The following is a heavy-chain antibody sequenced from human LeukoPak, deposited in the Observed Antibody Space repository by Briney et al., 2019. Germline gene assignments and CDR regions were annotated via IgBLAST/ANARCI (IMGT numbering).Heavy chain of an antibody. CDR2: FDPEDGET. J-gene: IGHJ4*02. CDR1: GYTFTELS. D-gene: IGHD2-2*01. V-gene: IGHV1-24*01. CDR3: ATGRVVPALFDY. Sequence: ASVKVSCKVSGYTFTELSMHWVRQAPGKGLEWMGGFDPEDGETIYAQKFQGRVTMTEDTSTDTAYMELSSQRSEDTAVYYCATGRVVPALFDYWGQGTLVTVSS.